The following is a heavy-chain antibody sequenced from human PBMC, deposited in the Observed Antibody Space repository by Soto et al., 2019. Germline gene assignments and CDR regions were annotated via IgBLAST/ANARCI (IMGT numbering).Heavy chain of an antibody. CDR2: ISAYNGNT. V-gene: IGHV1-18*01. J-gene: IGHJ6*03. CDR1: GYTFTSYG. D-gene: IGHD3-3*01. CDR3: ARNTQSTIFGVVIYYYYYMDV. Sequence: ASVKVSCKASGYTFTSYGISWVRQAPGQGLEWMGWISAYNGNTNYAQKLQGRVTMTTDTSTSTAYMELRSLRSDDTAVYYCARNTQSTIFGVVIYYYYYMDVWGKGTTVTVSS.